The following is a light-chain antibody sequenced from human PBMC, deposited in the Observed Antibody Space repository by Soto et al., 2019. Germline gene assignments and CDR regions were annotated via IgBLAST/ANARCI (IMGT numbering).Light chain of an antibody. CDR1: QSVSSY. V-gene: IGKV3-11*01. CDR3: QHRTNWPPIT. J-gene: IGKJ5*01. CDR2: DAS. Sequence: ERVMTQSPATLSVSPGERATLSCRASQSVSSYLAWYQQKPGQAPRLLIYDASNRATGIPARFSGSGSGTDFTLTISSLEPEDFAVYYCQHRTNWPPITFGQGTRLEIK.